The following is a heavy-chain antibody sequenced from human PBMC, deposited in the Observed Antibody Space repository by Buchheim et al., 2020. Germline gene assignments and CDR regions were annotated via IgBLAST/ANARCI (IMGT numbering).Heavy chain of an antibody. V-gene: IGHV3-23*01. CDR2: SSGAGGST. Sequence: EVQLLESGGGLVQPGGSLRLSCAASGFTFSSYAMSWVRQAPGKGLEWVSASSGAGGSTYYAGSVKGRVTIHRDNYKNTLDLQMNSLRAEDTAVYYRAKDSVRGVRYYFDYWGQGTL. D-gene: IGHD3-10*01. J-gene: IGHJ4*02. CDR3: AKDSVRGVRYYFDY. CDR1: GFTFSSYA.